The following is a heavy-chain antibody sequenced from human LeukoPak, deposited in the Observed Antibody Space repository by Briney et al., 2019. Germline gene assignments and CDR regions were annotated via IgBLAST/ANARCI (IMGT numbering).Heavy chain of an antibody. J-gene: IGHJ6*03. CDR3: ASIAAAGWNYYSYMDV. CDR2: INHSGST. CDR1: GGSFSFYY. D-gene: IGHD6-13*01. Sequence: SETLSLSFAVYGGSFSFYYWRWIRQPRGKVLERIGEINHSGSTNYNPSRKSRVTIPVDTSTNQFSLKLSSVTAADTAVYYCASIAAAGWNYYSYMDVWGKGTTVTVSS. V-gene: IGHV4-34*01.